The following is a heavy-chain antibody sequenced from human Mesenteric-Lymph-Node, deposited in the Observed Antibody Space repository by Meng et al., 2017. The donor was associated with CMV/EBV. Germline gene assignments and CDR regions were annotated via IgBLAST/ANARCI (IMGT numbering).Heavy chain of an antibody. V-gene: IGHV4-61*01. D-gene: IGHD3-3*01. CDR1: GGSVNNRSYY. CDR3: ARVTLDYDFWGGSYYFDS. Sequence: SETLSLTCTVSGGSVNNRSYYWSWIRQPPGKGLEWIGRIYYSGSTNYNPSLKSRVTISVDTSKNQFSLKLSSVTAADTAVYHCARVTLDYDFWGGSYYFDSWGQGALVTVSS. J-gene: IGHJ4*02. CDR2: IYYSGST.